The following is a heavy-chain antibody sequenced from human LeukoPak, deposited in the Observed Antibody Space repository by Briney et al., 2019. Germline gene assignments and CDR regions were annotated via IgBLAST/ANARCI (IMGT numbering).Heavy chain of an antibody. CDR1: GFTFSSYG. V-gene: IGHV3-30*18. J-gene: IGHJ4*02. CDR2: ISNDGSNK. Sequence: GRSLRLSCAAPGFTFSSYGMQWFRQAPDKGLEWVAAISNDGSNKYYADSVKGRFTISRDNSKNTLYLQMNSLRAEDTAVYYCAKVDIVATIDAGRLVDYWGQGTLVTVSS. D-gene: IGHD5-12*01. CDR3: AKVDIVATIDAGRLVDY.